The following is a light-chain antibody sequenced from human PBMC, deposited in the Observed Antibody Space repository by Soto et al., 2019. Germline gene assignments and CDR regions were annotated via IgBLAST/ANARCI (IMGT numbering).Light chain of an antibody. CDR3: QQNKDWPGT. V-gene: IGKV3-15*01. CDR2: DAS. J-gene: IGKJ1*01. CDR1: QSVRYS. Sequence: EILMTQSPATLSVSPGESVTFSCRASQSVRYSLGWYQQKPGQAPRLLIYDASIRAPGIPVRFSGSGSGTQSTLTISSLQSEDFGVYYCQQNKDWPGTFGQGTKVEIK.